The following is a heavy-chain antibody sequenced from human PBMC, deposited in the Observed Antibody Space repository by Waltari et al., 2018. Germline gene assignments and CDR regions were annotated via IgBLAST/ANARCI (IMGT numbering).Heavy chain of an antibody. CDR2: ITHSGST. Sequence: QVLLQQWGAGLLKPSETLSLTCAVYGGSFNFYYWSWIRQPPGEGLEWIGEITHSGSTNYNPSLQSRVSISVDTPNNQFSLKLTSVTAADTAAYYCARRGYCGIDCYSNYFDFWGQGTLVTVSS. D-gene: IGHD2-21*01. J-gene: IGHJ4*02. V-gene: IGHV4-34*01. CDR1: GGSFNFYY. CDR3: ARRGYCGIDCYSNYFDF.